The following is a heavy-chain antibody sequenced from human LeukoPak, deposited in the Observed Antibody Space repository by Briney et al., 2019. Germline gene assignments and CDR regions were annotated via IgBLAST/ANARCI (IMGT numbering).Heavy chain of an antibody. J-gene: IGHJ4*02. D-gene: IGHD4-17*01. V-gene: IGHV4-38-2*02. CDR3: ARDTDYFDY. Sequence: PSETLSLTCAGSGYSISSGYYWGWIRQPPGKGLEWIGSIYHSGSTYYNPSLKSRVTLSVDTSKNQFSLKLNSVTAADTAVYYCARDTDYFDYWGQGTLVTVSS. CDR1: GYSISSGYY. CDR2: IYHSGST.